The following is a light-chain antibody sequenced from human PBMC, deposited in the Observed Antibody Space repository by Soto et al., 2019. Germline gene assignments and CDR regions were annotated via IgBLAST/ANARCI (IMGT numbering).Light chain of an antibody. CDR1: SSNIGNNA. V-gene: IGLV1-36*01. CDR3: FSYTSSGTYV. Sequence: QSVLTQPPSVSEAPRQRVTISCSGSSSNIGNNAVNWYQQLPGKAPKLLIYYDDLLPSGVSDRFSGSKSGTSASLAISGLQSEDEADYYCFSYTSSGTYVFGTGTKLTVL. CDR2: YDD. J-gene: IGLJ1*01.